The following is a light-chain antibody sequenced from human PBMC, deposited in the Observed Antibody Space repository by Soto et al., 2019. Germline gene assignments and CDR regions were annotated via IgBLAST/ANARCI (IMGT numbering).Light chain of an antibody. CDR3: QQSYSTRYT. CDR1: QSISSY. CDR2: ASS. V-gene: IGKV1-39*01. J-gene: IGKJ2*01. Sequence: DIQMTQSPSSLSVSVGDRVTITCRASQSISSYLNWYQQKPGKAPKLLIYASSNLQSGVPSRFSGSGSGTDFTLTISSLQPEDFATYYCQQSYSTRYTFGHGTKLEIK.